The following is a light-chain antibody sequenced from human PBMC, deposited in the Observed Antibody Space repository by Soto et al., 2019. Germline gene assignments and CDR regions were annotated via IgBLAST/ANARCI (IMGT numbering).Light chain of an antibody. CDR1: QSVSSNH. CDR3: PQYGSSPA. V-gene: IGKV3-20*01. Sequence: EIVLTQSPGTLSLSPGERATLSCRASQSVSSNHLAWYQQKPGQAPRLLIYGASSRATGIPDRFSGSGSGTDFTLTINRLEPEDFAVYYCPQYGSSPAFGGGTKVEIK. CDR2: GAS. J-gene: IGKJ4*01.